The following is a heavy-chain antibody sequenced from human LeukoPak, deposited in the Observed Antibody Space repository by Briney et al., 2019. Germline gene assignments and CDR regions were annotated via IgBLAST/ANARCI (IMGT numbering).Heavy chain of an antibody. Sequence: ASVKVSCKASGGTFSSYAISWVRQAPGQGLEWMGGIIPIFGTANYAQKFQGRVTITADESTSTAYMELSSLRSEDTAVYYCARAGIGYCTNGVCLLPLDYWGQGTLVTVSS. CDR3: ARAGIGYCTNGVCLLPLDY. D-gene: IGHD2-8*01. CDR2: IIPIFGTA. V-gene: IGHV1-69*13. CDR1: GGTFSSYA. J-gene: IGHJ4*02.